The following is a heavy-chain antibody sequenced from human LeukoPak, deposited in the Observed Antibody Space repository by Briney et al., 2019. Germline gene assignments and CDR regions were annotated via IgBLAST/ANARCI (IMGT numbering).Heavy chain of an antibody. Sequence: ASVKVSCTASGYTFTVYYMHWVRQAPGQGLEWMGRINPNSGGTNYAQKFQGRVTTTRDTSISTAYMELSRLRSDDTAVYYCARGYDFCSGYYMVYWGQGTLVTVSS. V-gene: IGHV1-2*06. CDR3: ARGYDFCSGYYMVY. D-gene: IGHD3-3*01. CDR2: INPNSGGT. CDR1: GYTFTVYY. J-gene: IGHJ4*02.